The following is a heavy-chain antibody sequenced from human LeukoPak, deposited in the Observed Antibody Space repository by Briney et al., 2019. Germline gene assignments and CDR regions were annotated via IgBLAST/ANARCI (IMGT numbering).Heavy chain of an antibody. CDR1: GGSISSGGYY. V-gene: IGHV4-30-2*01. CDR2: IYHSGST. Sequence: SETLSLTCTVSGGSISSGGYYWSWIRQPPGKGLEWIGYIYHSGSTYYNPSLKSRVTISVDRSKNQFSLKLSSVTAADTAVYYCAREGSYYYYMDVWGKGTTVTVSS. CDR3: AREGSYYYYMDV. J-gene: IGHJ6*03.